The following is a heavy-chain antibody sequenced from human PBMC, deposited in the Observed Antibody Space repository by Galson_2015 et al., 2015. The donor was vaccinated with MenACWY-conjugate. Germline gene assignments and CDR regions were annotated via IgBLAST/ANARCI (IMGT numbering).Heavy chain of an antibody. D-gene: IGHD7-27*01. V-gene: IGHV1-8*01. J-gene: IGHJ4*02. Sequence: SVKVSCKASGYTFTFYDMSWVRQTTGQGLECLGWMNPNSSNTGYAQKFQGRVTMTRNTYITTAYMALISLNYEDTAVYFCARLTGGPFDLWGQVTLVTFSS. CDR2: MNPNSSNT. CDR1: GYTFTFYD. CDR3: ARLTGGPFDL.